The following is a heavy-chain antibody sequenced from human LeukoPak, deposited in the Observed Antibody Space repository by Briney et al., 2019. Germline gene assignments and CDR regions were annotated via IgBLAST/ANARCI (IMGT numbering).Heavy chain of an antibody. CDR1: GFVFSSNS. J-gene: IGHJ4*02. Sequence: PGGSLRLSCAASGFVFSSNSMIWVRQAPGPGLEWVSYISSSSSTIYYADSVKGRFTISRDNARNSLYLQMDSRRAEDTAVYYCATSGYSNIEYWGQGTLVSVSS. D-gene: IGHD4-11*01. CDR2: ISSSSSTI. V-gene: IGHV3-48*04. CDR3: ATSGYSNIEY.